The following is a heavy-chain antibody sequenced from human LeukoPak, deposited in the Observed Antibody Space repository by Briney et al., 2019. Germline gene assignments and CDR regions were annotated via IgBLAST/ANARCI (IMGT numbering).Heavy chain of an antibody. CDR1: GGSISSNNYY. V-gene: IGHV4-39*01. D-gene: IGHD5-24*01. CDR2: IYFSGNT. Sequence: SETLSLTCTVSGGSISSNNYYWDWIRQPPGKGLEWIGNIYFSGNTYYNPSLKSRVTISADTSKNQFSLKLNSVTAADTAVYYCARHRSRDNWFDPWGQGTLVTVSS. CDR3: ARHRSRDNWFDP. J-gene: IGHJ5*02.